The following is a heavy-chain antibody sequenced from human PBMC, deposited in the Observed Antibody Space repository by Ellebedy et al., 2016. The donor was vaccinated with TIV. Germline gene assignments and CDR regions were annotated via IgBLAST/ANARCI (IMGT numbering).Heavy chain of an antibody. J-gene: IGHJ3*02. CDR1: GFTFRSFA. CDR2: ISFDGSNK. D-gene: IGHD1-26*01. CDR3: ARGHSGFYYHLI. Sequence: GESLKISCAASGFTFRSFAMHWVRQAPGKGLEWVAVISFDGSNKYYADSVKGRFTISRDNSKNTLYLQMNSLRAEDTAVYYCARGHSGFYYHLIWGQGTMVTVSS. V-gene: IGHV3-30*04.